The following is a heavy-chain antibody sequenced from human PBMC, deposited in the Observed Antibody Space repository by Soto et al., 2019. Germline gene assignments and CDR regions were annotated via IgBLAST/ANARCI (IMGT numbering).Heavy chain of an antibody. D-gene: IGHD3-22*01. Sequence: QVQLVQSGAEVKKPGSSVKVSCKASGGTFSSYAISWVRQAPGQGLEWMGGIIPIFGTANYAQKFQGRVTITADKSTSTGYMELSSLRSEDTAVYYCARGKIGSSGYYAVAYNWFDPWGQGTLVTVSS. CDR2: IIPIFGTA. CDR1: GGTFSSYA. CDR3: ARGKIGSSGYYAVAYNWFDP. J-gene: IGHJ5*02. V-gene: IGHV1-69*06.